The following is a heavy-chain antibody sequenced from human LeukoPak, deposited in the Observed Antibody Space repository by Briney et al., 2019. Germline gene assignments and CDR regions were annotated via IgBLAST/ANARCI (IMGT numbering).Heavy chain of an antibody. V-gene: IGHV3-15*01. J-gene: IGHJ3*02. CDR2: IKSKTDGGTT. CDR3: TTLITIFGVVWPNAFDI. CDR1: GFTFSNAW. D-gene: IGHD3-3*01. Sequence: GGSLRLSCAASGFTFSNAWMSWVRQAPGKGLEWVGRIKSKTDGGTTDYAAPVKGRFTISRDDSKNTLYLQMNSLKTEDTAVYYCTTLITIFGVVWPNAFDIWGQGTMVTVSS.